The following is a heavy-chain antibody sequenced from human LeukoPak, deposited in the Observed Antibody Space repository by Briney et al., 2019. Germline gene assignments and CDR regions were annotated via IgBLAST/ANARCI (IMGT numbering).Heavy chain of an antibody. CDR2: ISGSGYST. D-gene: IGHD2-15*01. CDR3: AKDPYCSGGSCYSGN. V-gene: IGHV3-23*01. CDR1: GFTLSQYA. Sequence: SGGSLRLSCSASGFTLSQYAMHWVRQAPGKGLEWVSTISGSGYSTYYADSVKGRFTISRDISKNTLYLQMNSLRAEDTAVYYCAKDPYCSGGSCYSGNWGQGTLVTVSS. J-gene: IGHJ4*02.